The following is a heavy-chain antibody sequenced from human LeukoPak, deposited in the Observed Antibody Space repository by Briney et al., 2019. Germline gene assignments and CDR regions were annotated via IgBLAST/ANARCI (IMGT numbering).Heavy chain of an antibody. CDR3: ARVPYSSSWFEGNYYYYYMDV. CDR1: GFTFSSYS. Sequence: PGGSLRLSCAASGFTFSSYSMNWVRQAPGKGLEWVSSISSSSSYIYYADSVKGRFTIPRDNAKNSLYLQMNSLRAEDTAVYYCARVPYSSSWFEGNYYYYYMDVWGKGTTVTVSS. V-gene: IGHV3-21*01. CDR2: ISSSSSYI. D-gene: IGHD6-13*01. J-gene: IGHJ6*03.